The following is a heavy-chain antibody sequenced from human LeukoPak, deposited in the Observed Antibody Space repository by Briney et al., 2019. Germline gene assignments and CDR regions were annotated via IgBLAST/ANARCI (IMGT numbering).Heavy chain of an antibody. D-gene: IGHD3-10*01. CDR3: AREAPYSGSGSYLN. J-gene: IGHJ4*02. Sequence: SETLSLTCTVSGGSISSSYYYWGWIRQPPGKGLEWIGSIYYSGSTYYNPSLKSRVTISVDTSKNQFSLKLSSVTAADTAVYYCAREAPYSGSGSYLNWGQGTLVTVSS. V-gene: IGHV4-39*07. CDR2: IYYSGST. CDR1: GGSISSSYYY.